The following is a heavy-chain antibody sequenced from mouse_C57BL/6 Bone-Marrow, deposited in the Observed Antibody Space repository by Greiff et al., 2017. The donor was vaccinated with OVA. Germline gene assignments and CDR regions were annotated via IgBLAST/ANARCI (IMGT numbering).Heavy chain of an antibody. V-gene: IGHV5-9*01. J-gene: IGHJ2*01. D-gene: IGHD2-4*01. CDR2: ISGGGGNT. CDR1: GFTFSSYT. Sequence: EVQRVESGGGLVKPGGSLKLSCAASGFTFSSYTMSWVRQTPEKRLEWVATISGGGGNTYYPDSVKGRFTISRDNAKNTLYLQMSSLRSEDTALYYCARHADYDFDYWGQGTTRTVSS. CDR3: ARHADYDFDY.